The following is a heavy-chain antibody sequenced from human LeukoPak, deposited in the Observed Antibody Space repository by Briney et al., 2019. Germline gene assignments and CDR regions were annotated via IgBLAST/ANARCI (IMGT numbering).Heavy chain of an antibody. CDR1: GYTFTSYG. CDR2: ISAYKGNT. D-gene: IGHD6-13*01. Sequence: GASVNVSCKASGYTFTSYGISWVRQAPGQGLEWIGWISAYKGNTNYAQKLQGRVTMITDTSTNTAYMEMRSLRSDDPAVYSCARRHVGSSWPSAYYMDVWGKGTTVTVSS. CDR3: ARRHVGSSWPSAYYMDV. V-gene: IGHV1-18*01. J-gene: IGHJ6*03.